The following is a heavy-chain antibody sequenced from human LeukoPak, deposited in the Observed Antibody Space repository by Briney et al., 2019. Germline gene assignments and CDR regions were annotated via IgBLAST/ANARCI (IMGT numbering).Heavy chain of an antibody. J-gene: IGHJ4*02. CDR1: GFTFSSYW. Sequence: GGSLRLSCAASGFTFSSYWMHWVRQAPGKGLVWVSRINSDGGSTSYADSVKGRFTISRDNAKNTLYLQMNSLRAEDTAVYYCARGGIAVAGYFDYWGQGTLVTVSS. D-gene: IGHD6-19*01. V-gene: IGHV3-74*01. CDR2: INSDGGST. CDR3: ARGGIAVAGYFDY.